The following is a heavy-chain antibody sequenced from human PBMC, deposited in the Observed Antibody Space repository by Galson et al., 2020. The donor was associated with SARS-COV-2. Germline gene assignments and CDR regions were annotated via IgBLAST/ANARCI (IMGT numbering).Heavy chain of an antibody. J-gene: IGHJ4*02. D-gene: IGHD1-26*01. Sequence: SETLSLTCTVSGGSISSGGYYWSWIRQHPGKGLEWIGYIYYSGSTYYNPSLKSRVTISVDTSKNQFSLKLSSVTAADTAVYYCARGSLVGARGLDYWGQGTLVTVSS. CDR3: ARGSLVGARGLDY. CDR2: IYYSGST. V-gene: IGHV4-31*03. CDR1: GGSISSGGYY.